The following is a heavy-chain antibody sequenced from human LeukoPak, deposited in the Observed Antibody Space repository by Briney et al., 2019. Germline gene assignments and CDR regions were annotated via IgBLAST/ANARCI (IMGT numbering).Heavy chain of an antibody. CDR2: IDDSGNT. V-gene: IGHV4-59*01. Sequence: SETLSLTCTVSGGSISRYYWSWIRRPPGKGLEWIGYIDDSGNTNYNPSLKSQVTISVDKSKNQFSVKLSFVTAADTAMYYCARSDYHNSGSHTVFDAFDIWGQGTRVTVSS. D-gene: IGHD3-10*01. J-gene: IGHJ3*02. CDR3: ARSDYHNSGSHTVFDAFDI. CDR1: GGSISRYY.